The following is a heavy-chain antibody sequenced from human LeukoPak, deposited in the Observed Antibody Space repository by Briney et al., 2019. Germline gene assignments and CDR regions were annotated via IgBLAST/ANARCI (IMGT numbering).Heavy chain of an antibody. CDR3: TKHADYDILTGYSDY. CDR2: INWNGGST. J-gene: IGHJ4*02. D-gene: IGHD3-9*01. V-gene: IGHV3-20*04. Sequence: GGSLRLSCAASGFTFDDYGMSWVRQAPGKGLEWVSGINWNGGSTGYADSVKGRFTISRDNSKNTLYLQMNSLRAEDTAAYYCTKHADYDILTGYSDYWGQGTLVTVSS. CDR1: GFTFDDYG.